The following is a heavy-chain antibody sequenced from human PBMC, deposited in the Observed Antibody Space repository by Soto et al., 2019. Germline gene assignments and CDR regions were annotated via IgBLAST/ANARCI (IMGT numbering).Heavy chain of an antibody. CDR3: ARGGRGSSSWFSFDY. CDR1: GGSISSYY. J-gene: IGHJ4*02. D-gene: IGHD6-13*01. Sequence: PSETLSLTCTVSGGSISSYYWSWIRQPPGKGLEWIGYIYYSGSTNYNPSLKSRVTISVDTSKNQFSLKLSSVTAADTAVYYCARGGRGSSSWFSFDYWGQGTLVTVSS. V-gene: IGHV4-59*08. CDR2: IYYSGST.